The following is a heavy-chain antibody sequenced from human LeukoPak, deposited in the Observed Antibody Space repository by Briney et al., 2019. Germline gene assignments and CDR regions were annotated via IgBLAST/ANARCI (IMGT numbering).Heavy chain of an antibody. CDR2: IYYTGST. Sequence: SETLSLTCTVSGGSVSDYYWSWIRQSPGKGLEWIGYIYYTGSTSYNPSLRSRVTMSADTSKNQFSLKLSSVTAADTAVYYCARDFFAFGGVIALLDYWGQGTLVTVSS. D-gene: IGHD3-16*02. CDR3: ARDFFAFGGVIALLDY. V-gene: IGHV4-59*02. J-gene: IGHJ4*02. CDR1: GGSVSDYY.